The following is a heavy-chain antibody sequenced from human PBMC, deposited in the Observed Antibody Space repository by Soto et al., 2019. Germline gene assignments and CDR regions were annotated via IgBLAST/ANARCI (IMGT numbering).Heavy chain of an antibody. CDR1: GFTFSTFA. J-gene: IGHJ4*02. Sequence: GWSLRLSCAASGFTFSTFAMHWVRQAPGKGLEWVAVISYDGSNQYYAESLKGRFTIARDNSKNTLSLQMSSLRAEDTAVYYCAKDNAGYSSGYSFFEYWGQGTLVTVSS. D-gene: IGHD6-25*01. CDR2: ISYDGSNQ. V-gene: IGHV3-30*18. CDR3: AKDNAGYSSGYSFFEY.